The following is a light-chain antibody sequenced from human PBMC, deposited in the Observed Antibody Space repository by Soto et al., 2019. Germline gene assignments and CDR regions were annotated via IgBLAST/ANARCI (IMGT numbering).Light chain of an antibody. V-gene: IGKV2-28*01. CDR2: LGS. J-gene: IGKJ5*01. Sequence: DIVMTQSPLSRPVTPGDPASISCRSSQILLHTSGHNFLDWYLQKPGQSPQLLIYLGSNRASGVPDRFSGSGSGTDFTLKISRVEAEDVGVYYCMQALQTPPGFGQGTRLEIK. CDR3: MQALQTPPG. CDR1: QILLHTSGHNF.